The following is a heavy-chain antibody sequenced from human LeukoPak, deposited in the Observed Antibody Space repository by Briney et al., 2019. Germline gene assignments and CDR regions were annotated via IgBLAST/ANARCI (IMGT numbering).Heavy chain of an antibody. D-gene: IGHD3-9*01. CDR2: ISYDGSNK. Sequence: GRSLRLSCAASGFTFSSYAMHWVRQAPGKGLEWVAVISYDGSNKYYADSVKGRFTISRDNSKNTLYLQMNSLRAEDTAVYYCARDPGYYDILTGYPSVAYYFDYWGQGTLVTVSS. CDR1: GFTFSSYA. CDR3: ARDPGYYDILTGYPSVAYYFDY. V-gene: IGHV3-30-3*01. J-gene: IGHJ4*02.